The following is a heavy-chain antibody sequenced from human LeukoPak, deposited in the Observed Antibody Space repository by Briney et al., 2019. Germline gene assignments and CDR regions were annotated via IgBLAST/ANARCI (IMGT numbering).Heavy chain of an antibody. CDR3: ARLPHTAISYYDY. D-gene: IGHD5-18*01. CDR1: GGSISSSSYY. V-gene: IGHV4-39*07. J-gene: IGHJ4*02. CDR2: MYYTGST. Sequence: SETLSLTCSVSGGSISSSSYYWGWIRQPPGKGLEWIGSMYYTGSTYYNPSLKSRVTISVDRSKNQFSLKLSSVTAADTATYYCARLPHTAISYYDYWGQGTLVTVSS.